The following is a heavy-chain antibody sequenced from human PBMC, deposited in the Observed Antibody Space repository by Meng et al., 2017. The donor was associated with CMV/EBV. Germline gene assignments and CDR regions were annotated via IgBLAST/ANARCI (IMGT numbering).Heavy chain of an antibody. Sequence: SETLSLTCAVYGGSFSGYYWSWIRQPPGKGLEWIGEINHSGSTNYNPSLKSRVTISVDTSKNQFSLKLSSVTAADTAVYYCARGRIAARGVYYYYYYGMDVWGQGTTVTVSS. D-gene: IGHD6-13*01. V-gene: IGHV4-34*01. CDR3: ARGRIAARGVYYYYYYGMDV. J-gene: IGHJ6*02. CDR2: INHSGST. CDR1: GGSFSGYY.